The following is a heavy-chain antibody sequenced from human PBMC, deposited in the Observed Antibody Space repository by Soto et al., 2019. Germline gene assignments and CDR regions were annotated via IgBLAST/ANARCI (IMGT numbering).Heavy chain of an antibody. V-gene: IGHV1-58*01. J-gene: IGHJ4*02. D-gene: IGHD3-10*01. CDR2: IVVGSGNT. CDR1: GFTFTSCA. Sequence: ASVKVSCKASGFTFTSCAVQWVRQARGQRLEWIGWIVVGSGNTNYAQKFQERVTITRDTITGTAYMELSSLRSDDTAVYYCAKPTPLSGAMITNLNFDFWGQGTPVTVSS. CDR3: AKPTPLSGAMITNLNFDF.